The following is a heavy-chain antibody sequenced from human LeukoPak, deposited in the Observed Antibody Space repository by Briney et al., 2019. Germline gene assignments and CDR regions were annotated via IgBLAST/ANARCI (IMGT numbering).Heavy chain of an antibody. CDR2: IISNGGST. D-gene: IGHD3-9*01. CDR3: VKENGRYPEPYYFDY. Sequence: GGSLRLSCSASGFTFSRYALHWVRQAPGKGLEYVSGIISNGGSTNYADSVKGRFTISRDNSKNTLYLEMSSLRPEDTAVYYCVKENGRYPEPYYFDYWGQGTLVTVSS. J-gene: IGHJ4*02. CDR1: GFTFSRYA. V-gene: IGHV3-64D*06.